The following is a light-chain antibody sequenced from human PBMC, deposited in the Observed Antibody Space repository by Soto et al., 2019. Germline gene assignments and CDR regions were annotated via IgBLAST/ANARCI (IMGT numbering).Light chain of an antibody. J-gene: IGLJ1*01. CDR2: EVI. CDR1: SSDIGGYNY. Sequence: QSALTQPPSASGSPGQSVTISCTGTSSDIGGYNYVSWYQQHPGKAPKLMIYEVITRPSGVPDRFSGCRSGNTASLTVSGLQAVDEADYYCSSYTGTNNLYVFGTGTKLPVL. V-gene: IGLV2-8*01. CDR3: SSYTGTNNLYV.